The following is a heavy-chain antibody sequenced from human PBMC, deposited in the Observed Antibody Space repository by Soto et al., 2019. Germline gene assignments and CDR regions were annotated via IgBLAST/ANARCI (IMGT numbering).Heavy chain of an antibody. CDR1: GYTFTSYY. CDR2: INPSGGST. Sequence: QVQLVQSGAEVKKPGASVKVSCKASGYTFTSYYMHWVRQAPGQGLEWMGIINPSGGSTSYAQKFQGRDTMTRDTATSTVYMELSSLRSEDTAVYYCASPYYGSGSHGINYYYYGMDVWGQGTTVTVSS. V-gene: IGHV1-46*03. J-gene: IGHJ6*02. CDR3: ASPYYGSGSHGINYYYYGMDV. D-gene: IGHD3-10*01.